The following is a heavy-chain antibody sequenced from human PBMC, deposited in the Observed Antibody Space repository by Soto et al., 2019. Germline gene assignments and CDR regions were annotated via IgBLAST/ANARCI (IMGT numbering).Heavy chain of an antibody. CDR1: GGSISSGGYY. Sequence: TLSLTCTVSGGSISSGGYYWSWIRQHPGKGLEWIGYIYYSGSTYCNPSLKSRVTISVDTSKNQFSLKLSSVTAADTAVYYCARGGYCSSTSCYRLYWFDPWGQGT. V-gene: IGHV4-31*03. CDR3: ARGGYCSSTSCYRLYWFDP. CDR2: IYYSGST. D-gene: IGHD2-2*01. J-gene: IGHJ5*02.